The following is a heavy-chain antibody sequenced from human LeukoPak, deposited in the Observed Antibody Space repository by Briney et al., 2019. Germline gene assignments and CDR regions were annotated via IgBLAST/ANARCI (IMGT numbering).Heavy chain of an antibody. Sequence: GGSLRLSFAASGVTFSSYRMNWVRQAPGEGGGWGSSLFSSSSYIYYADSVKGRFTISRDNAKNSLYLQMNSLRAEDTAVYYCARDFTIGNDYYYYGMDVWGQGTTVTVSS. V-gene: IGHV3-21*01. CDR2: LFSSSSYI. D-gene: IGHD5-24*01. CDR3: ARDFTIGNDYYYYGMDV. J-gene: IGHJ6*02. CDR1: GVTFSSYR.